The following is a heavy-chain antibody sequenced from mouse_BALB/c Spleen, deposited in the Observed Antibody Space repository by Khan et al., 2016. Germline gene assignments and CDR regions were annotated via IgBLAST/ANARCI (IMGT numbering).Heavy chain of an antibody. D-gene: IGHD3-2*02. CDR3: ARSRGQAGYFDV. J-gene: IGHJ1*01. V-gene: IGHV1S137*01. CDR2: ISTYYGDA. CDR1: GYTFTDYA. Sequence: VQLQESGAELVRPGVSVKISCKGSGYTFTDYAMHWVKQSHAKSLEWIGVISTYYGDASYNQTFKGKATMTVDKSSSTAYMELARPKSEDSAIYYCARSRGQAGYFDVWGAGTTVTVSS.